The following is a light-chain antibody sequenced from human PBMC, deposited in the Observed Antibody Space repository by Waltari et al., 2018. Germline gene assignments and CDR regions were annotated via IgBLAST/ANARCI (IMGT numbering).Light chain of an antibody. CDR2: DVS. J-gene: IGLJ2*01. CDR1: SSDIGGYDR. Sequence: QAALTQPPSMSGSPGQSVTISCTGTSSDIGGYDRVSWYQQHPAKAPKLIIYDVSQRPSGVSHRFSASKSGNTASLTISGLQTDDEADYYCSSYAGTHTFLFGGGTRLTVL. V-gene: IGLV2-11*01. CDR3: SSYAGTHTFL.